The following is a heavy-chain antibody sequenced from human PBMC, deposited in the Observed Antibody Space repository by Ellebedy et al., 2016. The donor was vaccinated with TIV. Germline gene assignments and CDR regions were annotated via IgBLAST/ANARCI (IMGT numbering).Heavy chain of an antibody. V-gene: IGHV3-7*03. CDR1: GFTFSSYT. D-gene: IGHD1-7*01. CDR3: VRDLHWSYLD. J-gene: IGHJ4*02. Sequence: GESLKISCAASGFTFSSYTMNWVRQAPGKGLEWVANIKEDGSEEYYVDSVKGRFTISRDNAKNSLYLQMNSLRAEDTAVYYCVRDLHWSYLDWGQGTLVTVSS. CDR2: IKEDGSEE.